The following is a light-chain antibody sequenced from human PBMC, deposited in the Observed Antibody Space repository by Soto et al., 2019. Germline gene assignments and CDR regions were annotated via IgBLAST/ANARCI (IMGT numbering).Light chain of an antibody. CDR3: QVWDSSSAVV. CDR1: DIRIKN. Sequence: SYELTQPPSVSVALGQTARITCGGNDIRIKNVHWYQQKPGQAPVLVIHRDSNRPSGIPERISGSNSGNTATLTISRAQVGDEADYYCQVWDSSSAVVFGAGTKVTVL. CDR2: RDS. J-gene: IGLJ2*01. V-gene: IGLV3-9*01.